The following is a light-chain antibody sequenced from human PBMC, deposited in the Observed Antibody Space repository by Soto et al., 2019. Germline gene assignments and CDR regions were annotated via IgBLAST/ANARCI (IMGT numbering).Light chain of an antibody. J-gene: IGKJ1*01. V-gene: IGKV3-20*01. CDR3: PHHGSSPT. CDR2: GAS. CDR1: QSLSGNY. Sequence: EIVLTQSPGTLSLSPGERATLSCRASQSLSGNYVAWYQQKPGQAPRLLIYGASIRATGIPDRFAGSGSGPDFSLTVSRLEPEEFGVYYCPHHGSSPTFGPGTKVEIK.